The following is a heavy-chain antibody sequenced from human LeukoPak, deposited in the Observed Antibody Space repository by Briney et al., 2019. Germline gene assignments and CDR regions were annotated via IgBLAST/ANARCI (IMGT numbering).Heavy chain of an antibody. J-gene: IGHJ5*02. CDR3: AKDRITSFLGRREVDWFDP. D-gene: IGHD2/OR15-2a*01. Sequence: GGSLRLSCAASGFTFSSYAMGWVRQAPGKGLEWVSSISGSGGSTYYADSVKGRFTISRDNSKNTLYLQMNSLRAEDTAVYYCAKDRITSFLGRREVDWFDPWGQGTLVTVSS. CDR2: ISGSGGST. V-gene: IGHV3-23*01. CDR1: GFTFSSYA.